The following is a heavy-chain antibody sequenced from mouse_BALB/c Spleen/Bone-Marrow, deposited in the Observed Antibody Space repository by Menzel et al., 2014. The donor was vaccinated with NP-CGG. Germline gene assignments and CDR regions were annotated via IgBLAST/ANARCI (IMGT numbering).Heavy chain of an antibody. CDR1: GFTFSDYY. CDR3: ASTYYGNPFAY. CDR2: ISNGGGST. V-gene: IGHV5-12*02. J-gene: IGHJ3*01. D-gene: IGHD2-10*01. Sequence: EVQGVESGGGLVQPGGSLKLSCATSGFTFSDYYMYWVRQTPEKRLEWVAYISNGGGSTYYPDTVKGRFTISRDNAKNTPYLQMSRLKSEDTAMYYCASTYYGNPFAYWGQGTLVTVSA.